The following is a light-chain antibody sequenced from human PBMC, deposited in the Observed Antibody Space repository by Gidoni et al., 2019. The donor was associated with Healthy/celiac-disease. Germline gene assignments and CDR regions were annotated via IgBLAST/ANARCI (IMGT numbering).Light chain of an antibody. V-gene: IGLV2-14*01. J-gene: IGLJ2*01. CDR2: DVS. CDR1: SSDVGGYNY. Sequence: QSALTQPASVSGSPGQSITISCTGTSSDVGGYNYVSWYQQHPGNAPKLMIYDVSTRPSGVSNRFSGSKSGNTASLTISGLQAEDEADYYCSSYTSSSTLGVVFGGGTKLTVL. CDR3: SSYTSSSTLGVV.